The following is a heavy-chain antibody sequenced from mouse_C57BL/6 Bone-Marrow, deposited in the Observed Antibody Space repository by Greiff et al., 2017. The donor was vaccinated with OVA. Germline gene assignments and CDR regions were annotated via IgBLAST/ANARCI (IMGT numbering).Heavy chain of an antibody. CDR3: ARSDNYYGSSSWFAY. CDR1: GYTFTSYW. J-gene: IGHJ3*01. CDR2: IDPSDSYT. V-gene: IGHV1-50*01. D-gene: IGHD1-1*01. Sequence: VQLQQPGAELVKPGASVKLSCKASGYTFTSYWMQWVKQRPGQGLEWIGEIDPSDSYTNYNQKFKGKATLTVDTSSSTAYMQRSILTAEDSAFYYCARSDNYYGSSSWFAYWGQGTLLTVSA.